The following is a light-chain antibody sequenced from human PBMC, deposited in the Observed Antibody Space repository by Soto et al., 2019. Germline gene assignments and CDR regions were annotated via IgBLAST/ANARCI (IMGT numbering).Light chain of an antibody. CDR3: SSYTTSSSPVV. CDR1: SSDVGAYIY. J-gene: IGLJ2*01. Sequence: QSALTQPASVSGSPGQSITISCTGTSSDVGAYIYVSWYQQPPGKAPKLMIYEFSNRPSGVSNRFSGSKSGNTASLTISGFQAEDEADYYCSSYTTSSSPVVFGGGTKLTVL. V-gene: IGLV2-14*01. CDR2: EFS.